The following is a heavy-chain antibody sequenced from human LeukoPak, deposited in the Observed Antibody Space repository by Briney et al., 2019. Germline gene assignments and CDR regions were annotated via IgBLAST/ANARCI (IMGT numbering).Heavy chain of an antibody. CDR3: ATARIVGAPRGPNAFDI. Sequence: ASVKVSCKASGGTFSSYAISWVRQAPGQGLEWMGGIIPIFGTANYAQKFQGRVTITADESTSTAYMELSSLRSEDTAVYYCATARIVGAPRGPNAFDIWGQGTMVTVSS. CDR2: IIPIFGTA. CDR1: GGTFSSYA. D-gene: IGHD1-26*01. V-gene: IGHV1-69*13. J-gene: IGHJ3*02.